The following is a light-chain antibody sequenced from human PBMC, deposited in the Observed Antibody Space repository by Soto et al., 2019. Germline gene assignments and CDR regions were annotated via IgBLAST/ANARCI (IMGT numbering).Light chain of an antibody. CDR3: QAWVTGIGV. J-gene: IGLJ2*01. V-gene: IGLV4-69*01. Sequence: QPVLTQSPSAAASLGASGKLTCTLSSGHSRNAITWHQQQPEKGPRYLMKINSDGSHIKGDEIPVRFSGSSSGAERYLTISSLQSEDEADYYCQAWVTGIGVFGGGTKLIVL. CDR2: INSDGSH. CDR1: SGHSRNA.